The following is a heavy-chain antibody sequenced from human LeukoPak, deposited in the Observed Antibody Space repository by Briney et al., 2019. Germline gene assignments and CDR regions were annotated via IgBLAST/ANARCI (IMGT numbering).Heavy chain of an antibody. CDR3: VRSVRRGFNFDK. J-gene: IGHJ4*02. D-gene: IGHD5-12*01. V-gene: IGHV4-61*02. CDR1: GDSISTGRYS. Sequence: SQTLSLTCIVSGDSISTGRYSWTWIRQPAGKGLEWIGRIYINGKTTYNPSLKSRVTLSVDTSKNQFSLHLTSVTAADTAVYYCVRSVRRGFNFDKWGQGTQVIVSS. CDR2: IYINGKT.